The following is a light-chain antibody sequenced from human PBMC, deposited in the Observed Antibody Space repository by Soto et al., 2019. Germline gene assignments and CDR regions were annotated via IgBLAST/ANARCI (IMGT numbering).Light chain of an antibody. CDR3: QQRVNWLT. V-gene: IGKV3-11*01. J-gene: IGKJ4*01. CDR1: QSVSSW. CDR2: DAS. Sequence: EIVLTQSPATLSLSPGERATLSCRASQSVSSWLAWYQQQPGQAPRLLIYDASNRATAIPARFSGSGPGTDFTLTISSLEPEDFAVYYCQQRVNWLTFGGRTKVEIK.